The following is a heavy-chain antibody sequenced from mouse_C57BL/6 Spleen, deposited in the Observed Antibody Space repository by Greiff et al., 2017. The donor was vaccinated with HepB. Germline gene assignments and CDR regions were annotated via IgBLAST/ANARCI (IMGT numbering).Heavy chain of an antibody. D-gene: IGHD1-1*01. V-gene: IGHV1-80*01. Sequence: VQLQQSGAELVKPGASVKISCKASGYAFSSYWMNWVKQRPGKGLEWIGQIYPGDGDTNYNGKFKGKATLTADKSSSTAYMQLSSLTSEDSAVYFCARRGSSPNWYFDVWGTGTTVTVSS. CDR3: ARRGSSPNWYFDV. CDR2: IYPGDGDT. J-gene: IGHJ1*03. CDR1: GYAFSSYW.